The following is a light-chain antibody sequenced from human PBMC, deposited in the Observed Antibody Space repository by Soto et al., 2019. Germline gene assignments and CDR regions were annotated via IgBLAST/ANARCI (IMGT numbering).Light chain of an antibody. CDR3: QVWDSSSDHHVV. Sequence: SYELTQPPSVSVAPGQTARITCGGNNIGSKSVHWYQQKPGQAPVLVVYADSDRPSGIPERFSGSNYGNTATLTISRVEAGDEADYYCQVWDSSSDHHVVFGGGTKLTVL. CDR2: ADS. V-gene: IGLV3-21*02. J-gene: IGLJ2*01. CDR1: NIGSKS.